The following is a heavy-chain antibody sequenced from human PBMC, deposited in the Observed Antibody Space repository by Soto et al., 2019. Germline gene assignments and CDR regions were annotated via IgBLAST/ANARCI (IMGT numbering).Heavy chain of an antibody. D-gene: IGHD3-9*01. Sequence: SGPTLVNPTQTLTLTCTFSGFSLSTSGVGVGWIRQPPGKALEWLALIYWDDDKRYSPSLKSRLTITKDTSKNQVVLTMTNMDPVDTATYYCAHRRGLRYFEWSFDYWAQGTLVTVSS. J-gene: IGHJ4*02. V-gene: IGHV2-5*02. CDR2: IYWDDDK. CDR1: GFSLSTSGVG. CDR3: AHRRGLRYFEWSFDY.